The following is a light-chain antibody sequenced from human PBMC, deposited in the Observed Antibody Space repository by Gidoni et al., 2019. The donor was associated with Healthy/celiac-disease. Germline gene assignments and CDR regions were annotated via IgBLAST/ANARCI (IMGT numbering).Light chain of an antibody. V-gene: IGKV4-1*01. CDR1: QSVLYSSNNNNY. CDR2: WAS. CDR3: QQYYSTRSIT. J-gene: IGKJ5*01. Sequence: IVMTQSPDYLAVSLGERAAINCTASQSVLYSSNNNNYLAWYQQKPGQPPKLLIYWASTRESGVPDRFSGSGSGTDFILTISSLQDEDVAVYYCQQYYSTRSITFGQGTRLEIK.